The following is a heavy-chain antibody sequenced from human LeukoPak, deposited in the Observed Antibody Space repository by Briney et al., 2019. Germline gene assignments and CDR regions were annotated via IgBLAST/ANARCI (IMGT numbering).Heavy chain of an antibody. D-gene: IGHD3-10*01. CDR3: ARGVRSYGSGRRAFDY. V-gene: IGHV1-8*01. CDR1: GDILRTYA. Sequence: ASVKVSCKASGDILRTYALSWVRQVPGQGLEWMGWMNPNSGNTGYAQKFQGRVTMTRNTSISTAYMELSSLRSEDTAVYYCARGVRSYGSGRRAFDYWGQGTLVTVSS. J-gene: IGHJ4*02. CDR2: MNPNSGNT.